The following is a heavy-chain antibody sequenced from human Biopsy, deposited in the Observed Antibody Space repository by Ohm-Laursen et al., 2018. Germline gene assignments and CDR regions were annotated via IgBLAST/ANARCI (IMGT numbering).Heavy chain of an antibody. J-gene: IGHJ5*02. CDR2: IFNSANT. CDR3: ARGDYFDTEGYFWFDP. CDR1: GGSISSGGSY. Sequence: TLSLTCAISGGSISSGGSYWSWIRQRPGKGLEWIGYIFNSANTYYHPSLKNLITISGDTSKNQFSLKLSSVTAADTAVYYCARGDYFDTEGYFWFDPWGQGTLVTVSS. V-gene: IGHV4-31*01. D-gene: IGHD3-10*01.